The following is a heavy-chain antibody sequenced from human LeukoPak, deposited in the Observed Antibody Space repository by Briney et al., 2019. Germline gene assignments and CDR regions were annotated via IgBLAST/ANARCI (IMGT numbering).Heavy chain of an antibody. CDR2: IYPGDSDT. CDR3: AIAPRILGAGDY. V-gene: IGHV5-51*01. CDR1: GYTLTKYW. D-gene: IGHD1-26*01. J-gene: IGHJ4*02. Sequence: GESLKISCKSSGYTLTKYWIGWVRQMPGKGLEWMGIIYPGDSDTRYSPSFQGQVTISADKSISTAYLQWSSLKASDSAMYYCAIAPRILGAGDYWGQGTLVTVSS.